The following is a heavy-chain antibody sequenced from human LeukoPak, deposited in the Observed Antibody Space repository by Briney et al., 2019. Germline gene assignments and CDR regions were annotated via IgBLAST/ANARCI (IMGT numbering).Heavy chain of an antibody. CDR2: INWDGSYT. CDR3: AKGSTLVRGIAFDY. J-gene: IGHJ4*02. Sequence: PGGSLRLSCAASGFNFEDRTMHWVRQAPGKGLEWVSLINWDGSYTSYADSVKGRFTISRDNSKNSLSLQMNSLRSEDTALYYCAKGSTLVRGIAFDYWGQGTLVTVSS. CDR1: GFNFEDRT. D-gene: IGHD3-10*01. V-gene: IGHV3-43*01.